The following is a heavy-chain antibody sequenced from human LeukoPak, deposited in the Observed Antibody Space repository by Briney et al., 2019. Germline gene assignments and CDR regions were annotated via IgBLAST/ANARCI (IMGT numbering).Heavy chain of an antibody. J-gene: IGHJ6*03. D-gene: IGHD2-2*01. CDR3: AKDAQVVPAAMFYYYYYMDV. Sequence: GGSLRLSCEASGFTFFNYAMSWVRQAPGKGLEWVSAISGSGGSTYYADSVKGRFTISRDDSENTLYLQMNSLRAEDTAVYYCAKDAQVVPAAMFYYYYYMDVWGKGTTVTVSS. V-gene: IGHV3-23*01. CDR2: ISGSGGST. CDR1: GFTFFNYA.